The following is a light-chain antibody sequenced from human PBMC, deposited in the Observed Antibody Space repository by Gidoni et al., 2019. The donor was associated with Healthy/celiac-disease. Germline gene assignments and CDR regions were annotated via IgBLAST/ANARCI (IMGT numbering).Light chain of an antibody. J-gene: IGKJ1*01. CDR3: QQYNSYPWT. V-gene: IGKV1-16*02. CDR2: GAS. CDR1: QAIYNY. Sequence: DIQMTQSPSSVSASVGDRVTITCRASQAIYNYLVWFQQKPGKAPKSLIYGASSLQSGVPSKFSGSGSGKDFTLTITSLQPEDCATYYCQQYNSYPWTFGQGTKLEIK.